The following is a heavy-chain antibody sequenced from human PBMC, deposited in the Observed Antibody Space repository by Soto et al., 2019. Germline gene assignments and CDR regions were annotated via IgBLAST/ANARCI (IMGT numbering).Heavy chain of an antibody. CDR3: ARVVNRCSGGSCYSDY. V-gene: IGHV1-18*01. Sequence: EASVKVSCKASGYTFTSYGISWVRQAPGQGLEWMGWISAYNGNTNYAQKLQGRVTMTTDTSTSTAYMELRSLRSDDTAVYYCARVVNRCSGGSCYSDYWGQGTLVTVSS. CDR2: ISAYNGNT. D-gene: IGHD2-15*01. CDR1: GYTFTSYG. J-gene: IGHJ4*02.